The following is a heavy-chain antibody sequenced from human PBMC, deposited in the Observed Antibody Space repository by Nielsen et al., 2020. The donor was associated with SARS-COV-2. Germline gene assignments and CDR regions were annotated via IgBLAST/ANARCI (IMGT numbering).Heavy chain of an antibody. V-gene: IGHV1-18*04. Sequence: ASVKVSCKASGYTFTSYYMHWVRQAPGQGLEWMGWISAYNGNTNYAQKLQGRVTMATDTSTSTAYMELRSLRSDDTAVYYCARAVYYDFWSGYYYYYYMDVWGKGTTVTVSS. CDR1: GYTFTSYY. D-gene: IGHD3-3*01. CDR3: ARAVYYDFWSGYYYYYYMDV. J-gene: IGHJ6*03. CDR2: ISAYNGNT.